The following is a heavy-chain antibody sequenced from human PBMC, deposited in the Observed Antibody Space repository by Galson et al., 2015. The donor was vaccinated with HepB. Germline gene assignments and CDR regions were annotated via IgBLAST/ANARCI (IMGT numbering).Heavy chain of an antibody. CDR1: GYTLTELS. D-gene: IGHD3-22*01. Sequence: SVKVSCKVSGYTLTELSMHWVRQAPGKGLEWMGGFDPEDGETIYAQKFQGRVTMTEDTSTDTAYMELSSLRSEDTAVYYCATGAATAPEYYYDSSGYALDYWGQGTLVTVSS. CDR2: FDPEDGET. J-gene: IGHJ4*02. V-gene: IGHV1-24*01. CDR3: ATGAATAPEYYYDSSGYALDY.